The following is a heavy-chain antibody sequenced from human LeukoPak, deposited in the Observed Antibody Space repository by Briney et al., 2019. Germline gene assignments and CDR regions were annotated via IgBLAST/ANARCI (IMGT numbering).Heavy chain of an antibody. CDR3: AGSIAVAGTIDY. Sequence: PGGSLRLSCAASGFTFSSYGMHWVRQAPGKGLEWVAVIWYDGSNKYYADSVKGRFTISRDNSKNTLYLQMSSLRAEDTAVYYCAGSIAVAGTIDYWGQGTLVAVSS. V-gene: IGHV3-33*01. J-gene: IGHJ4*02. D-gene: IGHD6-19*01. CDR2: IWYDGSNK. CDR1: GFTFSSYG.